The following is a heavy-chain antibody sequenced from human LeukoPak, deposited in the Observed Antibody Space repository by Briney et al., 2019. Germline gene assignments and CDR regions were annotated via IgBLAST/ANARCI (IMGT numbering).Heavy chain of an antibody. Sequence: PGGSLRLSCAASGFTFSLYAMSWVRQAPGKGLEWVSTFGSGGGTYYADSVKGRFTISRDDSKNTLYLQMNSLRAEDTAVYYCARDPSRTLDYWGQGTLVTVSS. D-gene: IGHD1-14*01. CDR3: ARDPSRTLDY. CDR1: GFTFSLYA. V-gene: IGHV3-23*01. J-gene: IGHJ4*02. CDR2: FGSGGGT.